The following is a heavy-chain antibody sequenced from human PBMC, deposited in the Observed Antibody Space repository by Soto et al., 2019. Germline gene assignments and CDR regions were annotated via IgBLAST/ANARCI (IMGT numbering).Heavy chain of an antibody. CDR3: AREYSGYDFRYYGMDV. Sequence: SETLSLTCTVSGGSISSYYWSWIRQPPGKGLEWIGYIYYSGSTNYNPSLKSRVTISVDTSKNQFSLKLSSVTAADTAVYYCAREYSGYDFRYYGMDVWGQGTTVTVSS. V-gene: IGHV4-59*01. D-gene: IGHD5-12*01. CDR1: GGSISSYY. CDR2: IYYSGST. J-gene: IGHJ6*02.